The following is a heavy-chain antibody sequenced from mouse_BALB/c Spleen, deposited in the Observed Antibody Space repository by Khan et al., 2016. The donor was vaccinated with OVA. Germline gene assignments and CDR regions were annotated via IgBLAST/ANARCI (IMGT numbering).Heavy chain of an antibody. CDR1: GFSLTSYG. V-gene: IGHV2-2*02. CDR3: ARNRNGYFDY. Sequence: QVRLQQSGPGLVQPSQSLSITCTVSGFSLTSYGVHWVRQSPGKGLEWLGVIWSGGITDYNATFISRLSISKDISKSQVFFKMNSLQTNDTAIYYCARNRNGYFDYWGQGTTLTVSS. CDR2: IWSGGIT. J-gene: IGHJ2*01. D-gene: IGHD1-1*02.